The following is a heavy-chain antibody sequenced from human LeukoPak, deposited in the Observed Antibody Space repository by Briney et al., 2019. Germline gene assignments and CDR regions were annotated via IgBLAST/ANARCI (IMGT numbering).Heavy chain of an antibody. Sequence: GGSLRLSCAASGFTFSSYAMSWVRQAPGKGLEWVSAISGSDGSTYYADSVKGRFTISRDNSENTLYLQMNSLRAEDTAVYYCAKGVSAGIAADGFDPWGQGTLVTVSS. CDR2: ISGSDGST. CDR3: AKGVSAGIAADGFDP. J-gene: IGHJ5*02. D-gene: IGHD6-13*01. CDR1: GFTFSSYA. V-gene: IGHV3-23*01.